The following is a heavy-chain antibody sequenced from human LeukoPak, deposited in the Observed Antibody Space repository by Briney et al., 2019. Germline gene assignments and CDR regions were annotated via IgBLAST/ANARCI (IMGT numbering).Heavy chain of an antibody. J-gene: IGHJ3*02. CDR3: AKGVTPGGFIVVVPADDAFDI. CDR2: ISSSDSTI. V-gene: IGHV3-48*01. D-gene: IGHD2-2*01. CDR1: GFTFSSYS. Sequence: GGSLRLSCAASGFTFSSYSMNWVRQAPGKGLEWVSYISSSDSTIYYADSVKGRFTISRDNSKNTLYLQMNSLRAEDTAVYYCAKGVTPGGFIVVVPADDAFDIWGQGTMVTVSS.